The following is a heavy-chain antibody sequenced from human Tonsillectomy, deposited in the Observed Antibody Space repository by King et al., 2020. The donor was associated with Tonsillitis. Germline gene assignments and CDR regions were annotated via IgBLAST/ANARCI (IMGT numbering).Heavy chain of an antibody. V-gene: IGHV4-59*01. J-gene: IGHJ4*02. CDR3: ARASSYFDY. Sequence: VQLQESGPGLVKPSETLSLTCTVSGGSITTYYWSWIRQPPGKGLEWIGYIHYSGSTNYNPSLKSRVTISVDKSKNQFSLSLSSVTAADTAVYYCARASSYFDYWGQGTLVTVSS. CDR2: IHYSGST. CDR1: GGSITTYY.